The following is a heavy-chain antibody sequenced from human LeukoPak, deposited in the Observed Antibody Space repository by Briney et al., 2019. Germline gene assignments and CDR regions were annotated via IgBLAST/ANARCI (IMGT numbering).Heavy chain of an antibody. Sequence: GSLRLSCAASGFTFSSYVMSWVRLAPGKGLEWIAYISYSGSTNYNPSLRSRVTISLDTSKNHFSLKLSSVTAADTAVYYCARQNSGYDLGPFAYWGQGTLVTVSS. CDR1: GFTFSSYV. J-gene: IGHJ4*02. D-gene: IGHD5-12*01. CDR2: ISYSGST. V-gene: IGHV4-59*08. CDR3: ARQNSGYDLGPFAY.